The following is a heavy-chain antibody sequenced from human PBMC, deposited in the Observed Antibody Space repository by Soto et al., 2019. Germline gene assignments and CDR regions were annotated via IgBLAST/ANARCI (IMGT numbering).Heavy chain of an antibody. V-gene: IGHV4-34*01. J-gene: IGHJ5*02. CDR1: GGFLSESY. Sequence: SETLSLTCAVYGGFLSESYWTWIRQPPGKGLEWIGEINHVGGTNYNPSLKSRVTMSVDTSQNQFSLRLISVTAADTAMYFCVRIRYQLPSSVLWLDPWGQGTPVTSPQ. D-gene: IGHD3-16*01. CDR2: INHVGGT. CDR3: VRIRYQLPSSVLWLDP.